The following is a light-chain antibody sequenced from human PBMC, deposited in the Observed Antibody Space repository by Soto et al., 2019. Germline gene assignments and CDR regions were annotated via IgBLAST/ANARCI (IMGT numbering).Light chain of an antibody. CDR3: QHYGSSPWT. CDR2: DTS. CDR1: QTVGSTY. J-gene: IGKJ1*01. Sequence: EIVLTQSPATQSLSPGERAALSCGASQTVGSTYLAWYHQKPGLAPRLLIYDTSSRATGIPDRFSGSGSGTDFTLTISRLEPEDFAVYSCQHYGSSPWTFGQGAKVEIK. V-gene: IGKV3D-20*01.